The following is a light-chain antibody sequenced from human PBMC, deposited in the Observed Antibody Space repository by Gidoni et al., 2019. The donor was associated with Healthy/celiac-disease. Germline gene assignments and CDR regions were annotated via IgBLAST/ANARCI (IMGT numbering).Light chain of an antibody. CDR1: QSIRSY. J-gene: IGKJ3*01. CDR3: QQSYSTLPT. CDR2: AAS. V-gene: IGKV1-39*01. Sequence: DIQMTQSPSSLSASVGDRVTLTCRASQSIRSYLNWYQQKPGKAPKLLIYAASSLQSGVPSRFSGSGSATDFTLTISSLQPEDFATYYCQQSYSTLPTFGPGTKVDIK.